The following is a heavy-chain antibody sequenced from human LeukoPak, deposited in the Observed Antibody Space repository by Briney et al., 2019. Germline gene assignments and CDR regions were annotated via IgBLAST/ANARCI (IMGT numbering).Heavy chain of an antibody. CDR1: GGSISSYY. V-gene: IGHV4-59*01. CDR2: IYYSGST. CDR3: ARGPLSCGWYYFDY. Sequence: PSETLSLTCTVSGGSISSYYWSWIRQPPGKGLEWIGYIYYSGSTNYNPSLKSRVTISVDTSKNQFSLKLSSVTAADTAVYYCARGPLSCGWYYFDYWGQGTLVTVSS. D-gene: IGHD6-19*01. J-gene: IGHJ4*02.